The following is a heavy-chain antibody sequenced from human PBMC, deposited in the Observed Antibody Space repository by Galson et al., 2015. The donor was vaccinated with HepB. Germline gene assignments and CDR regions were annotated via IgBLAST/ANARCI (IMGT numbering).Heavy chain of an antibody. CDR3: AKDAPHSGSSLYYFDY. CDR1: GFTFDDYA. CDR2: ISWNSGSI. Sequence: SLRLSCAASGFTFDDYAMHWVRQAPGKGLEWVSGISWNSGSIGYADSVKGRFTISRDNAKNSLYLQMNSLRAEDTALYYCAKDAPHSGSSLYYFDYWGQGTLVTVSS. D-gene: IGHD3-10*01. V-gene: IGHV3-9*01. J-gene: IGHJ4*02.